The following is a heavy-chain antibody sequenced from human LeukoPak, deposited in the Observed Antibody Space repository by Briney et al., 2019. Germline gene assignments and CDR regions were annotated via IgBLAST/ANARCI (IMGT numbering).Heavy chain of an antibody. Sequence: GGSLRLSCAASGFTFSSYEMNWVRQAPGEGLEWGSYISSSGSTIYYADSVKGRFTISRDNAKNSLYLQINSLRAEYTGVYYCARYTAMAFDYWGQGTLVTVPS. CDR3: ARYTAMAFDY. J-gene: IGHJ4*02. D-gene: IGHD5-18*01. V-gene: IGHV3-48*03. CDR2: ISSSGSTI. CDR1: GFTFSSYE.